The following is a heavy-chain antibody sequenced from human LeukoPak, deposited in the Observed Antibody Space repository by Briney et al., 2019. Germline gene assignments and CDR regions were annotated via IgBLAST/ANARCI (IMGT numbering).Heavy chain of an antibody. CDR1: GGSISSRSYY. CDR3: ARQVTAVAGTFDY. D-gene: IGHD6-19*01. J-gene: IGHJ4*02. CDR2: IYYSGST. V-gene: IGHV4-39*01. Sequence: PSKTLSLTCNVSGGSISSRSYYWGWIRQPPGKGLEWIGSIYYSGSTYYNPSLKSRVTMSVDTSKTQFSLKLSSVTAADTAVYYCARQVTAVAGTFDYWGQGTLVTVSS.